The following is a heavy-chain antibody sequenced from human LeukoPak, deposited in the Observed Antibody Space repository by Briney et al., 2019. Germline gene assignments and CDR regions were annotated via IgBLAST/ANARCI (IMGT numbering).Heavy chain of an antibody. CDR3: ARFRDGYNYDFDY. CDR2: INPNSGGT. CDR1: GYTFTGYY. V-gene: IGHV1-2*02. Sequence: ASVKVSCMASGYTFTGYYMHWVRQAPGQGLEWMGWINPNSGGTNYAQKLQGRVTMTRDTSISTAYMELSRLRSDDTAVYYCARFRDGYNYDFDYWGQGTLVTVSS. J-gene: IGHJ4*02. D-gene: IGHD5-24*01.